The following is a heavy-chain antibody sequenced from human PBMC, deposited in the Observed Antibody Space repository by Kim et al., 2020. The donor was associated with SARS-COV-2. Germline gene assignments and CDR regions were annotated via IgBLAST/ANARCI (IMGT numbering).Heavy chain of an antibody. Sequence: GGSLRLSCAASGFTFSSYGMHWVRQAPGKGLEWVAAISYDGSNKYYADSVKGRFTISRDNSKNTLYLQMNSLRAEDTAVYYCAKGHRYYDFWSGYLKAAYYSFHYMDVWGKGTTVTVSS. V-gene: IGHV3-30*18. CDR1: GFTFSSYG. D-gene: IGHD3-3*01. CDR3: AKGHRYYDFWSGYLKAAYYSFHYMDV. J-gene: IGHJ6*03. CDR2: ISYDGSNK.